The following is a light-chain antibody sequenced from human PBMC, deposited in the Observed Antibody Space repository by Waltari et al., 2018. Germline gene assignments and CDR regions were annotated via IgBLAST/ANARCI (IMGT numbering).Light chain of an antibody. V-gene: IGLV2-23*01. CDR3: CSYAAGGSSVL. J-gene: IGLJ2*01. Sequence: QSALTKPASVSGSPGQSITISCTGTSSDVGSYNLVSWYQQHPGKVPKLMIYEDSKRPSGLSNRFSGSKSGNTASLTISGLQAEDEADYYCCSYAAGGSSVLFGGGTKLTVL. CDR2: EDS. CDR1: SSDVGSYNL.